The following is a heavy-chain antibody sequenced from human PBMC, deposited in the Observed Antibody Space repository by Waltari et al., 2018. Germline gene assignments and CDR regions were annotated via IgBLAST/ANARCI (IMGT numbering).Heavy chain of an antibody. Sequence: QVQLQQWGAGLLKPSETLSLTCAVYGGSFSGYYWSWIRQPPGKGLEWIGEINHSGRPNYNPSLKSRVTISVDTSKNQFSLKLSSVTAADTAVYYCARGVGKRITIFGVVTFPFDYWGQGTLVTVSS. V-gene: IGHV4-34*01. D-gene: IGHD3-3*01. CDR2: INHSGRP. CDR3: ARGVGKRITIFGVVTFPFDY. CDR1: GGSFSGYY. J-gene: IGHJ4*02.